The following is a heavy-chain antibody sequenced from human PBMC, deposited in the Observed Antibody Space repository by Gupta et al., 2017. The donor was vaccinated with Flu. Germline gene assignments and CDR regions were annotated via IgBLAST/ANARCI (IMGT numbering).Heavy chain of an antibody. Sequence: EVQLVESGGGLVQPGRSLRLSCTASGSTFDDYAMHWVRQAPGKGLEWVSGISWNSGSIGYADSVKGRFTISRDNAKNSLYLQMNSLRAEDTAVYYCATLHRGYYYGMDVWGQGTTVTVSS. CDR2: ISWNSGSI. J-gene: IGHJ6*02. D-gene: IGHD2-21*01. CDR1: GSTFDDYA. V-gene: IGHV3-9*01. CDR3: ATLHRGYYYGMDV.